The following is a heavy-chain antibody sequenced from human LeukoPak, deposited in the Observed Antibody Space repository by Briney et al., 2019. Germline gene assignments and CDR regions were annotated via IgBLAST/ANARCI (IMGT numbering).Heavy chain of an antibody. V-gene: IGHV3-21*04. CDR1: GFTFSSYS. D-gene: IGHD5-12*01. CDR3: VKGTGGYDY. Sequence: GGSLRLSCAASGFTFSSYSMNWVRQAPGKGLEWVSSISSSSSYIYYADSVKGRFTISRDNSGNTLYLQMNRLQDEDTATYYCVKGTGGYDYWGQGTLVTVSS. J-gene: IGHJ4*02. CDR2: ISSSSSYI.